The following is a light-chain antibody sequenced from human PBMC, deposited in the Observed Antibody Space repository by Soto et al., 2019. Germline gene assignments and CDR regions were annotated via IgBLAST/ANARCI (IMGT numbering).Light chain of an antibody. J-gene: IGKJ4*01. CDR2: GAS. CDR3: QQSL. V-gene: IGKV3-20*01. CDR1: QSVSSSY. Sequence: EIVLTQSPGTLSLSPGERATLSCRASQSVSSSYLAWYQQKPGQAPRLLIYGASSRATGIPDRFSGSGSGTDFTLTISRLEPEDFAVYYCQQSLFGGGTKVDTK.